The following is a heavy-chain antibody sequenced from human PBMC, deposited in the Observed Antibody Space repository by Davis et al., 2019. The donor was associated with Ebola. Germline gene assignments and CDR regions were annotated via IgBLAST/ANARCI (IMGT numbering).Heavy chain of an antibody. CDR2: INHGGRT. V-gene: IGHV4-34*01. CDR1: GGSFSGYY. CDR3: ARSCSVSCSSFDS. D-gene: IGHD2-15*01. Sequence: MPSETLSLTCAVYGGSFSGYYWSWIRQPPGKGLEWLGEINHGGRTNYNPSLKSRLSLSVDTSKNQFSLELTPVTAADTAVYYCARSCSVSCSSFDSWGQGTLVTVSS. J-gene: IGHJ4*02.